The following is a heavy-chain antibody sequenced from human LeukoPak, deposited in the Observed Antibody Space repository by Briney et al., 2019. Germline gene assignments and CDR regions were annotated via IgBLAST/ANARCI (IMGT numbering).Heavy chain of an antibody. CDR2: ISFGGDT. CDR3: ARHANGVFDY. D-gene: IGHD2-8*01. Sequence: PSETLSLTCTVSGDSINRRSYYWAWIRQPPGKGLEWNGSISFGGDTDHNPSLRSRVTITEDMSKNHFSLRLTSVTAADTAVYYCARHANGVFDYWGQGTLVTVSS. CDR1: GDSINRRSYY. J-gene: IGHJ4*02. V-gene: IGHV4-39*01.